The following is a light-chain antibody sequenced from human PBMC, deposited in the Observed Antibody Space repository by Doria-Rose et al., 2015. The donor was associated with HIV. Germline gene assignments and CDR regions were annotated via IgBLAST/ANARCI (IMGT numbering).Light chain of an antibody. CDR2: DGS. CDR3: HQYGTSWT. J-gene: IGKJ1*01. CDR1: QSFSSTY. Sequence: EIVMTQSPGTLSLSPGERATLSCRASQSFSSTYLAWYQQKPGQAPSLLIYDGSTRATGISDRFSASGSGTDFTLTINRLEPEDFALYYCHQYGTSWTFVQGTKVEI. V-gene: IGKV3-20*01.